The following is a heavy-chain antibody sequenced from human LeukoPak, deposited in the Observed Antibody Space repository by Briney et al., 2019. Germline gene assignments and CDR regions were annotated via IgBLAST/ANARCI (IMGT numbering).Heavy chain of an antibody. CDR1: GGSISSYY. Sequence: PSETLSLTCTVSGGSISSYYWSWIRRPPGKGLERIGYIYYSGSTNYNPSVQSRVTISVDTSKNQFSLKLSSVTAADTAVYYCARATYSSGWGTSDYWGQGTLVTVSS. CDR3: ARATYSSGWGTSDY. V-gene: IGHV4-59*01. J-gene: IGHJ4*02. D-gene: IGHD6-19*01. CDR2: IYYSGST.